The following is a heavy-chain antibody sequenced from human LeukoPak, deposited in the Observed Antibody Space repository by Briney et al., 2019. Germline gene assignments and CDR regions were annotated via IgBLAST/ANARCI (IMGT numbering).Heavy chain of an antibody. CDR1: GGSFTSSNW. CDR3: AREYGSSHGFDP. D-gene: IGHD6-13*01. V-gene: IGHV4-4*02. CDR2: IYYSGST. J-gene: IGHJ5*02. Sequence: SETLSLTCAVSGGSFTSSNWWTWVRQPPGKGLEWIGEIYYSGSTNYNPSLKSRVTISMDKSKNQFSLELTSVTAADTAVYYCAREYGSSHGFDPWGQGTLVTVSS.